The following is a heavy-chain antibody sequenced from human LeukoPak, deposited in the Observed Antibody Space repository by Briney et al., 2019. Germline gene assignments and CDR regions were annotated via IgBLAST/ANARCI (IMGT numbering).Heavy chain of an antibody. Sequence: GGSLRLSCAASGFTFSSYWMHWVRQAPGKGLVWVSRINTDGSSTSYADSVKGRFTISRDNAKNTLYLQMNSLRAEDTAVYYCARDREQLGTGQDYWGQGTLVTVSS. D-gene: IGHD6-6*01. CDR1: GFTFSSYW. CDR3: ARDREQLGTGQDY. V-gene: IGHV3-74*01. CDR2: INTDGSST. J-gene: IGHJ4*02.